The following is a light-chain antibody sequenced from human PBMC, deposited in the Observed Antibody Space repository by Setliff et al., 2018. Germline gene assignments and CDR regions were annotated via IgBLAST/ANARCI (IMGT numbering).Light chain of an antibody. CDR1: SSDVGGYDY. Sequence: QSALTQPASVSGSPGQSISISCTGTSSDVGGYDYVSWYQQHPGKAPKLLISDVSHRPSGVSYRFSGSKSGNTASLTISGLQAEDEADYYCSSYSSINTLVVVGGGTK. V-gene: IGLV2-14*03. J-gene: IGLJ2*01. CDR3: SSYSSINTLVV. CDR2: DVS.